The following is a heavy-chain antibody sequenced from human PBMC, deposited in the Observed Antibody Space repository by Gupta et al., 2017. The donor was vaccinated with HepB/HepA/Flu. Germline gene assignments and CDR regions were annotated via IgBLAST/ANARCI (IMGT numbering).Heavy chain of an antibody. Sequence: EVQMLESGGGLEQPGGSLRLSCAASGXTFKNYAVTWVRQTPGKGLEWVSAISGRGDTTFYADSVKGRFTISRDNSKNILYLQMNSLRVEDTAIYYCAKDPNGDYVGAFDTWGQGTMVTVSS. J-gene: IGHJ3*02. V-gene: IGHV3-23*01. CDR3: AKDPNGDYVGAFDT. CDR1: GXTFKNYA. CDR2: ISGRGDTT. D-gene: IGHD4-17*01.